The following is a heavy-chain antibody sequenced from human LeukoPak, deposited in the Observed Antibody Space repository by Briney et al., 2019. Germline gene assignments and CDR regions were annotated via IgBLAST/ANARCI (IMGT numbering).Heavy chain of an antibody. J-gene: IGHJ6*03. CDR2: IYYSGST. CDR3: AREGYYYGSGIDYYYYYYMDV. V-gene: IGHV4-59*01. CDR1: GGSISSYY. Sequence: PSETLSLTCTVSGGSISSYYWSWIRQAPGEGLEWIWYIYYSGSTNYNPSLTSRVTISVDTSKSQFSLKLSCMTAADTAVYYCAREGYYYGSGIDYYYYYYMDVWGKGTTVTVSS. D-gene: IGHD3-10*01.